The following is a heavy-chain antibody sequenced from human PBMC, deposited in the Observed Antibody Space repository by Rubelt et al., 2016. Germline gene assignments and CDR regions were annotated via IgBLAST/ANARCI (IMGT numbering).Heavy chain of an antibody. D-gene: IGHD3-22*01. CDR2: IYYSGST. CDR3: ASGGYYYDSSGLD. V-gene: IGHV4-61*01. CDR1: GGSISTDTYY. J-gene: IGHJ4*02. Sequence: QVQLQQWGAGLLKPSETLSLTCTVSGGSISTDTYYWTWIRQPPGKGLEWIGYIYYSGSTSYNPSLKSRVTISVDTSKSTISRNLSSVSAADTAVYYCASGGYYYDSSGLDWGQGTLVTVSS.